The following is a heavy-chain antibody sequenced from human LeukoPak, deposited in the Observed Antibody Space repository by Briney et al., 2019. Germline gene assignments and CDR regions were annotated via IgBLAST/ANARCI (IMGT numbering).Heavy chain of an antibody. D-gene: IGHD3-10*01. CDR2: IYYSGST. Sequence: SETLSLTCTVSGGSISSSSYYWGWIRQPPGKGLEWIGSIYYSGSTYYNPSLKSRVTISVDTSKNQFSLKLSSVTAADTAVYYCATTAHYYGSGSYYKIRGYYYYMDVWGKGTTVTVSS. J-gene: IGHJ6*03. V-gene: IGHV4-39*01. CDR1: GGSISSSSYY. CDR3: ATTAHYYGSGSYYKIRGYYYYMDV.